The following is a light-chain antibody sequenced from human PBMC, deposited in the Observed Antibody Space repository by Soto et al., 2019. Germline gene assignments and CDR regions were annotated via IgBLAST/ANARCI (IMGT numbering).Light chain of an antibody. CDR3: SSYTSSSTLV. CDR2: EVT. J-gene: IGLJ2*01. Sequence: QSALTQPPSASGSPGQSVIISCTGTSSDVGGYNFVSWFQQHPGKAPKLMIYEVTKRPSGVPDRFSGSKSGNTASLTVSGLQAEDEADYYCSSYTSSSTLVFGGGTKLTVL. CDR1: SSDVGGYNF. V-gene: IGLV2-8*01.